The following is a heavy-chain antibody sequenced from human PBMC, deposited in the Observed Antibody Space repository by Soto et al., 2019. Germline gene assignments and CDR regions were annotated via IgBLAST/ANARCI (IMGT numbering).Heavy chain of an antibody. J-gene: IGHJ5*02. Sequence: PSETLSLTCTVSGGSISSYYWSWIRQPAGKXLEWIGRIYTSGSTNYNPSLKSRVTMSVDTSKNQFSLRLSSVTAADTAVYYCARELSPYYDFWSGYYPYNRFDPWGQGTLVTVFS. CDR1: GGSISSYY. CDR2: IYTSGST. D-gene: IGHD3-3*01. V-gene: IGHV4-4*07. CDR3: ARELSPYYDFWSGYYPYNRFDP.